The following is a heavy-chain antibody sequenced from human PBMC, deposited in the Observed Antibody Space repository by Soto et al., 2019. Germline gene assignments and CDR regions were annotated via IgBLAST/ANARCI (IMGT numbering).Heavy chain of an antibody. J-gene: IGHJ3*02. CDR1: GGSISSGGYY. V-gene: IGHV4-31*03. D-gene: IGHD3-22*01. CDR2: IYYSGST. Sequence: PSETLSLTCSVSGGSISSGGYYWSWIRQHPGKGLEWIGYIYYSGSTYYNPSLKSRLTISIDTSKNQFSLKLNSVTAADTAVYYCARADSSAYYGWAFDIWGQGTMVTVSS. CDR3: ARADSSAYYGWAFDI.